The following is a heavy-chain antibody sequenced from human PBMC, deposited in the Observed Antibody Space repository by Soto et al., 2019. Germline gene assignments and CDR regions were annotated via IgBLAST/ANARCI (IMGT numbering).Heavy chain of an antibody. J-gene: IGHJ6*03. CDR2: INPNSGGT. Sequence: ASVKVSCKASGYTFTVYYMHWVLQAPGQGLEWMGWINPNSGGTNYAQKFQGWVTMTRDTSISTAYMELSRLRSDDTAVYYCARDGNDFWRWDSPQDYSYNMDVSGTGTIVTVAS. CDR1: GYTFTVYY. V-gene: IGHV1-2*04. CDR3: ARDGNDFWRWDSPQDYSYNMDV. D-gene: IGHD3-3*01.